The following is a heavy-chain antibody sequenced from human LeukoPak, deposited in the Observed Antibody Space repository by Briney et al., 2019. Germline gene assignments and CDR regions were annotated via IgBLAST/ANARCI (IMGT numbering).Heavy chain of an antibody. CDR1: GGSISSSSYY. V-gene: IGHV4-39*07. J-gene: IGHJ4*02. CDR2: IYYSGST. D-gene: IGHD3-22*01. Sequence: PSETLSLTCTVSGGSISSSSYYWGWIRQPPGKGLEWIGSIYYSGSTYYNPSLKSRVTISVDTSKNQLSLKLSSVTAADTAVYYCARAPEYYYDSSGYFDYWGQGTLVTVSS. CDR3: ARAPEYYYDSSGYFDY.